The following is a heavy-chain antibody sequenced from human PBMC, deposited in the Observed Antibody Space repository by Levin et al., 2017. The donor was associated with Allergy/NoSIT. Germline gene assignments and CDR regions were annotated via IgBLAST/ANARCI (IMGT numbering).Heavy chain of an antibody. V-gene: IGHV3-30*18. CDR3: AKVKLHSSSWYPSLDY. CDR1: GFTFSSYG. Sequence: QTGGSLRLSCAASGFTFSSYGMHWVRQAPGKGLEWVAVISYDGSNKYYADSVKGRFTISRDNSKNTLYLQMNSLRAEDTAVYYCAKVKLHSSSWYPSLDYWGQGTLVTVSS. CDR2: ISYDGSNK. D-gene: IGHD6-13*01. J-gene: IGHJ4*02.